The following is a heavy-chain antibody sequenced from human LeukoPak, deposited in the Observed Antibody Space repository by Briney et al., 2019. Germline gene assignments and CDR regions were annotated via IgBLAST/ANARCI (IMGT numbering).Heavy chain of an antibody. V-gene: IGHV3-23*01. Sequence: GGSLRLSCAASGFSFGTYALSWVRQAPGKGLEWVSTISSSGSSTYYADSVRGRFSISRDNSKNTLYMQMNSLRAEDTAVYYCAKGGGDYKRFDCWVQGTLVSDCS. D-gene: IGHD4-11*01. J-gene: IGHJ4*02. CDR3: AKGGGDYKRFDC. CDR1: GFSFGTYA. CDR2: ISSSGSST.